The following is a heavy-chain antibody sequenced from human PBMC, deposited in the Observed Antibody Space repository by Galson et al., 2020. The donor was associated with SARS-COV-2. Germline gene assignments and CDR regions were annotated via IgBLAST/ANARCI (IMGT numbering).Heavy chain of an antibody. CDR3: ARDPLRSGIVVVPAAFYYYYMDV. CDR1: GFTFSSYA. V-gene: IGHV3-30*04. J-gene: IGHJ6*03. CDR2: ISYDGSNK. D-gene: IGHD2-2*01. Sequence: GGSLRLSCAASGFTFSSYAMHWVRQAPGKGLEWVAVISYDGSNKYYADSVKGRFTISRDNSKNTLYLQMNSLRAEDTAVYYCARDPLRSGIVVVPAAFYYYYMDVWGKGTTVTVSS.